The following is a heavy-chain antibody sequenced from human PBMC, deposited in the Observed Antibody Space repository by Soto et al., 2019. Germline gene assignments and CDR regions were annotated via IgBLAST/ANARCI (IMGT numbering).Heavy chain of an antibody. CDR1: GGSISSGGYY. V-gene: IGHV4-31*03. CDR2: IYYSGST. CDR3: ARALQYYDILTVYYTRPYYFDY. D-gene: IGHD3-9*01. J-gene: IGHJ4*02. Sequence: SETLSLTCTVSGGSISSGGYYWSWIRQHPGKGLEWIGYIYYSGSTYYNPSLKSRVTISVDTSKNQFSLKLSSVTAADTAVYYCARALQYYDILTVYYTRPYYFDYWGQGTLVTVSS.